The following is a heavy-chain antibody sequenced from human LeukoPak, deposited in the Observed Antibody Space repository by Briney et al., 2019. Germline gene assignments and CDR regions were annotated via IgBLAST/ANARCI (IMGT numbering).Heavy chain of an antibody. D-gene: IGHD3-10*01. CDR3: ARIGSARHFDY. Sequence: SETLSLTCTVSGGSISSYYWSWIRQPPGKGLEWIGYIYASGSTNYNPSLKSRVTISVDTSKNQFSLKLSSVTAADTAVYYCARIGSARHFDYWGQGTLVTVSS. V-gene: IGHV4-4*09. J-gene: IGHJ4*02. CDR1: GGSISSYY. CDR2: IYASGST.